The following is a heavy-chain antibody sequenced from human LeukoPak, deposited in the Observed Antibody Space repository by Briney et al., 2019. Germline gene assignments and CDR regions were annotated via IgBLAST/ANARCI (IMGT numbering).Heavy chain of an antibody. Sequence: PGGSLRLSCAASGFTVSSNYMSWVRQAPGKGLEWVSVIYSGGSTYYADSVKGRFTISRDNSKSTLYIQMNSLRAEDTAVYYCARGVLGESPRLDYWGQGTLVTVSS. CDR1: GFTVSSNY. CDR2: IYSGGST. J-gene: IGHJ4*02. V-gene: IGHV3-53*01. CDR3: ARGVLGESPRLDY. D-gene: IGHD3-10*01.